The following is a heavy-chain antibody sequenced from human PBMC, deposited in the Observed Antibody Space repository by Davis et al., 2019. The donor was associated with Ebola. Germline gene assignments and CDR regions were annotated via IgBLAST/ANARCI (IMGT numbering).Heavy chain of an antibody. Sequence: LRLSCTVSGGSISSSSDYWGWIRQPAGKGLEWIGRIYSTGSTNYNPSLKSRVTLSLDTSKNQFSLKLTSVTAADTAVYYCARAPQYTYYFDYWGQGALVTVSS. D-gene: IGHD2-2*02. CDR2: IYSTGST. CDR3: ARAPQYTYYFDY. CDR1: GGSISSSSDY. V-gene: IGHV4-61*02. J-gene: IGHJ4*02.